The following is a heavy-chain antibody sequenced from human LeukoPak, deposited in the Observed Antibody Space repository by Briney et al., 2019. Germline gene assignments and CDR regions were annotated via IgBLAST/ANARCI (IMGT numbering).Heavy chain of an antibody. J-gene: IGHJ4*02. CDR2: IFGSGGSP. V-gene: IGHV3-23*01. CDR3: GKTTVGYSSGQKPAWPVDY. D-gene: IGHD5-18*01. CDR1: GFTFGSHA. Sequence: GGSLRLSCEAYGFTFGSHAMYWVRQAPGKGLEWVAGIFGSGGSPHYADPVKGRFTISRGNSRNTVYLQINSLRAEDTAVYYCGKTTVGYSSGQKPAWPVDYWGQGTLVTVSS.